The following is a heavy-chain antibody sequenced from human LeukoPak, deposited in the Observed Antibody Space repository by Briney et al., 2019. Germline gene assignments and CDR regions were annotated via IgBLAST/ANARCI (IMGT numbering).Heavy chain of an antibody. Sequence: PGGSLRLSCAASGFTFSSYAMSWVRQAPGKGLEGVSAISGSGGSKYYADSVKGRFTISRDNSKTTLYLQMNSLRAEDTAVYYCAKDRLGPAPVLAFDYWGQGTLVTVSS. J-gene: IGHJ4*02. V-gene: IGHV3-23*01. CDR1: GFTFSSYA. D-gene: IGHD2-2*01. CDR2: ISGSGGSK. CDR3: AKDRLGPAPVLAFDY.